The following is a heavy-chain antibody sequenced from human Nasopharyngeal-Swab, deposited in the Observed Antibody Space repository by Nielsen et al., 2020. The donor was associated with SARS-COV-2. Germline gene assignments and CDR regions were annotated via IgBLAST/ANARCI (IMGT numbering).Heavy chain of an antibody. V-gene: IGHV4-39*01. CDR1: GGSISSSSYY. J-gene: IGHJ6*02. Sequence: SETLSLTCTVSGGSISSSSYYWGWIRQPPGKGLEWIGSIYYSGSTYYNPSLKSRVTISVDTSKNQFSLKLSSVTAADTAVYYCARHPFYYGMDVWGQGTTVTASS. CDR2: IYYSGST. CDR3: ARHPFYYGMDV.